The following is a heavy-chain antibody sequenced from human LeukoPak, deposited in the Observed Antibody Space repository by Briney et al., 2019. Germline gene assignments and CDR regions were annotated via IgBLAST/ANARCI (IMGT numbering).Heavy chain of an antibody. CDR3: AKDLIDYDNMGGFDI. CDR2: ISYDGSNK. Sequence: LGGSLRLSCAASGFTFSSYGMHWVRQAPGKGLEWVAVISYDGSNKYYADSVKGRFTISRDNSKNTLYLQMNSLRAEDTAVYYCAKDLIDYDNMGGFDIWGQGTMVTVSS. V-gene: IGHV3-30*18. CDR1: GFTFSSYG. J-gene: IGHJ3*02. D-gene: IGHD3-9*01.